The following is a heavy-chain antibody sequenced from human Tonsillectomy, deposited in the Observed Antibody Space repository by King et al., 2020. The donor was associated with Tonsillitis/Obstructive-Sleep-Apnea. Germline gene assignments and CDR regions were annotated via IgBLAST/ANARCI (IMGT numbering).Heavy chain of an antibody. CDR2: ISWDSNNI. V-gene: IGHV3-9*01. J-gene: IGHJ6*03. Sequence: VQLVESGGGLVQPGRSLRLSCAASGFTFDDYAVHWVRQAPGKGLEWVSGISWDSNNIGYADSVKGRFTISRDNAKNSLYLQMNSLRAEDTALYYCATAPGPIVVVSVANRRQGLYYYMDVWGKGTTVTVSS. CDR1: GFTFDDYA. CDR3: ATAPGPIVVVSVANRRQGLYYYMDV. D-gene: IGHD2-2*01.